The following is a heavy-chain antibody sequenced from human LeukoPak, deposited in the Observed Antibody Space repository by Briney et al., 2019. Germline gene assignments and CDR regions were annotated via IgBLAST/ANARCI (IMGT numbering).Heavy chain of an antibody. Sequence: KTSETLSLTCAVSGYSISSGYDWGWIRQPPGKGLEWIGSIYHTGSTYYNPPLKSRVTISLDTSKNQFSLKLSSVTATDTAVYYCARGHCATTSCYSRYWGQGTLVTVSS. J-gene: IGHJ4*02. CDR1: GYSISSGYD. CDR3: ARGHCATTSCYSRY. V-gene: IGHV4-38-2*01. D-gene: IGHD2-2*01. CDR2: IYHTGST.